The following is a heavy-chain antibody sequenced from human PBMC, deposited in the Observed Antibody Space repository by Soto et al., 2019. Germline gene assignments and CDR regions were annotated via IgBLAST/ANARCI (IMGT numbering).Heavy chain of an antibody. CDR2: INHSGST. J-gene: IGHJ6*03. D-gene: IGHD2-2*01. CDR1: GGSFSGYY. V-gene: IGHV4-34*01. CDR3: ARGRYCSSTSCFYYYYYYYMDV. Sequence: SETLSLTCAVYGGSFSGYYWSWIRQPPGKGLEWIGEINHSGSTNYNPSLKSRVTISVDTSKNQFSLKLSSVTAADTAVYYCARGRYCSSTSCFYYYYYYYMDVWGKGTTVTVSS.